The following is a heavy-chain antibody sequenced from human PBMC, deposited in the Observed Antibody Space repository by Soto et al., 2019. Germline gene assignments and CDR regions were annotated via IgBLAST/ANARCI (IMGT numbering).Heavy chain of an antibody. CDR3: ARDQSSRYFDWLLDYYGMDV. CDR1: GFTFSSYS. J-gene: IGHJ6*02. CDR2: ISSSSSYI. Sequence: EVQLVESGGGLVKPGGSLRLSCAASGFTFSSYSMNWVRQAPGEGLEWVSSISSSSSYIYYADTVKGRFTISRDNATSSLYLQMNSLRAEDTAXYYCARDQSSRYFDWLLDYYGMDVWGQGTTVTVSS. V-gene: IGHV3-21*01. D-gene: IGHD3-9*01.